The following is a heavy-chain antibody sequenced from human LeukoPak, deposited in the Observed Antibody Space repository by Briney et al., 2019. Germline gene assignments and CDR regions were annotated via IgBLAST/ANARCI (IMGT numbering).Heavy chain of an antibody. D-gene: IGHD5-24*01. J-gene: IGHJ4*02. CDR3: AHSEFGDGYKPGVPPFDY. V-gene: IGHV2-5*02. Sequence: SGPSLVNPTQTLTLTCTFSGVSLSTSGVGVGWIRQPPGKALEWLALISWEHEKRYNPSLKSRLTITKDTSKIQVVLTITNMDPVDTATYYGAHSEFGDGYKPGVPPFDYWGQGTLVTVSS. CDR1: GVSLSTSGVG. CDR2: ISWEHEK.